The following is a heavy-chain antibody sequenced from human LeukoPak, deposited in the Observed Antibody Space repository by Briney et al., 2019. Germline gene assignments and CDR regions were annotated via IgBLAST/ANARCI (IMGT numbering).Heavy chain of an antibody. CDR2: INPSGGST. V-gene: IGHV1-46*01. CDR1: GYTFTRYL. CDR3: ARDFGVDLHYFAY. D-gene: IGHD2-21*02. Sequence: GSVKDSFKASGYTFTRYLIHGVRPAPGQGLEWMGSINPSGGSTTYAQTFKGRVTMTRDTSTSTVYMELSSLISEDTAVYYCARDFGVDLHYFAYWGQGTLVTVSS. J-gene: IGHJ4*02.